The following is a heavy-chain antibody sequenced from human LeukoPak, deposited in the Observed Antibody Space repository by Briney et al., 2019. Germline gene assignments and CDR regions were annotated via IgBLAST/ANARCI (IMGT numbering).Heavy chain of an antibody. CDR3: ARGPGESDYNYYYGMDV. J-gene: IGHJ6*02. Sequence: GGSLRLSCAASGLPFSIYGMHWVRQAPGRGLEWVAVIWYDGSNKNYADSVKGRFTISRDNSKNTLYLQMNRLRVEDTAIYYCARGPGESDYNYYYGMDVWGQGTTVTVSS. D-gene: IGHD3-10*01. CDR1: GLPFSIYG. V-gene: IGHV3-33*01. CDR2: IWYDGSNK.